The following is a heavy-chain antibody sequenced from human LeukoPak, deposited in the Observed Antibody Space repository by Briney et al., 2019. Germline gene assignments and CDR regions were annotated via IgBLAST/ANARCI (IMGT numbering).Heavy chain of an antibody. J-gene: IGHJ4*02. V-gene: IGHV3-7*01. CDR2: IKQDGSEK. Sequence: PGGSLRFSCAASGFTFSSYWMSWVRQAPGKGLEWVANIKQDGSEKYYVDSVKGRFTISRDKAKNSLYLQMNSLRAEDTAVYYCARGPDYGGNSGYFDYWGQGTLVTVSS. CDR3: ARGPDYGGNSGYFDY. CDR1: GFTFSSYW. D-gene: IGHD4-23*01.